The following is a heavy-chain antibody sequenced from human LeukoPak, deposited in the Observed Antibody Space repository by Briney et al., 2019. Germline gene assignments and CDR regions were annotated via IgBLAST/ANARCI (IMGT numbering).Heavy chain of an antibody. CDR3: AKTSLYSSSEIDY. V-gene: IGHV3-23*01. CDR1: GFTFSDCA. CDR2: ISGGAYST. D-gene: IGHD6-6*01. J-gene: IGHJ4*02. Sequence: GGSLRLSCAASGFTFSDCAMNWVRQAPGKGLEWVSSISGGAYSTYYADSVKGRFTISRDNSKNTLFLQINSLRAEDTAVYFCAKTSLYSSSEIDYWGQGTLVTVSS.